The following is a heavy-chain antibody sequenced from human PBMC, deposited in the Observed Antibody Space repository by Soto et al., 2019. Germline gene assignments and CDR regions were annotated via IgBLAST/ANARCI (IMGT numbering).Heavy chain of an antibody. CDR1: GFTFSNYA. D-gene: IGHD3-3*01. CDR2: ISCGGGNT. V-gene: IGHV3-11*01. Sequence: GGSLRLSCVGSGFTFSNYAMTWVRQAPGKGLEWVSYISCGGGNTYYADSVKGRFTISRDNAKNSLYLQMNSLRAEDTAVYYCARVDTIFGVVPGGMDVWGQGTTVTVSS. J-gene: IGHJ6*02. CDR3: ARVDTIFGVVPGGMDV.